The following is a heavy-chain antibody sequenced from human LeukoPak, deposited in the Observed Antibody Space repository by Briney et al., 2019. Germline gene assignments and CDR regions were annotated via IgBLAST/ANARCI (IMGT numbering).Heavy chain of an antibody. CDR1: EYTFTRHT. D-gene: IGHD4-17*01. V-gene: IGHV1-3*01. CDR3: AGETSVTQNDAFDI. Sequence: ASVKVSCKASEYTFTRHTIHWVRQAPGQRLEWMGWINAGNGDTKYSQNFQGTVSITRDTSASTAYMELSSLRSEDMAVYYCAGETSVTQNDAFDIWGQGTMVTVSS. J-gene: IGHJ3*02. CDR2: INAGNGDT.